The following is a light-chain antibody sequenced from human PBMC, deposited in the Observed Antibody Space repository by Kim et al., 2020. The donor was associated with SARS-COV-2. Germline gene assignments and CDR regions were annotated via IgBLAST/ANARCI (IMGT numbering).Light chain of an antibody. J-gene: IGKJ1*01. CDR3: QQYNSSPWT. CDR2: GTS. CDR1: HSVSSSY. Sequence: SPGERATLSCRASHSVSSSYLAWYQQKPGQAPRLLIYGTSSRATGIPDRFSGSGSGTDFTLTISRLEPEDFAVYYCQQYNSSPWTFGQGTKVDIK. V-gene: IGKV3-20*01.